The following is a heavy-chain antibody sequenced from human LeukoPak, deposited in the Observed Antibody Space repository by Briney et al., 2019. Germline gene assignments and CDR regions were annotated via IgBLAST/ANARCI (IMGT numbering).Heavy chain of an antibody. J-gene: IGHJ4*02. Sequence: GASVKVSCKASGYTFTGYYMHWVRQAPGQGLEWMGWIIPNSGGTNYAQKFQGRVTMTRDTSISTAYMELSSLRSEDTAVYYCARGRYSGSYEAVYWGQGTLVTVSS. CDR3: ARGRYSGSYEAVY. CDR2: IIPNSGGT. D-gene: IGHD1-26*01. V-gene: IGHV1-2*02. CDR1: GYTFTGYY.